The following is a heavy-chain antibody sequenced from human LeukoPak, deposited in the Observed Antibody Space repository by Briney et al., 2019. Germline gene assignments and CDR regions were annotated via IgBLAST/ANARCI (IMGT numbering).Heavy chain of an antibody. D-gene: IGHD4-4*01. V-gene: IGHV3-23*01. CDR3: AKDDRVSLYYFDY. J-gene: IGHJ4*02. Sequence: SGGSLRLSCAASGLTFSSYAMSWFGQAPGKGLSGVSAISGSGGSTYYADSVKGRFTISRDNSKNTLYLQMNSLRAEDTAVYYCAKDDRVSLYYFDYWGQGTLVTVSS. CDR2: ISGSGGST. CDR1: GLTFSSYA.